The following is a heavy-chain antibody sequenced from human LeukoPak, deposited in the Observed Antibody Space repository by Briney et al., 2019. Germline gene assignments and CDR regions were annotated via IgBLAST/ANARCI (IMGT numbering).Heavy chain of an antibody. CDR1: GGTFSSYA. Sequence: GASVKVSCKASGGTFSSYAISWVRQAPGQGLEWMGGIIPILGTANYAQKFQGRVTITADKSTSTAYMELSSLRSEDTAVYYCARLLREVRIAAAGPDAFDIWGQGTMVTVSS. D-gene: IGHD6-13*01. CDR3: ARLLREVRIAAAGPDAFDI. V-gene: IGHV1-69*10. J-gene: IGHJ3*02. CDR2: IIPILGTA.